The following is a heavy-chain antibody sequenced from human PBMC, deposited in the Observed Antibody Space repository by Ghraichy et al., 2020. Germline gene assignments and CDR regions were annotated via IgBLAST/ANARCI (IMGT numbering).Heavy chain of an antibody. V-gene: IGHV1-69*04. CDR1: GGTFSSYA. D-gene: IGHD6-19*01. CDR2: IIPILGIA. J-gene: IGHJ5*02. Sequence: SVKVSCKASGGTFSSYAISWVRQAPGQGLEWMGRIIPILGIANYAQKFQGRVTITADKSTSTAYMELSSLRSEDTAVYYCAIDRRAVAGTISANWFDPWGQGTLVTVSS. CDR3: AIDRRAVAGTISANWFDP.